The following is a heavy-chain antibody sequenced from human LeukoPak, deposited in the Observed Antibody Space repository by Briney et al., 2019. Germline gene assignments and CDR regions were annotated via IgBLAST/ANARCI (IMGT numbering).Heavy chain of an antibody. CDR3: ARVLGIAAAGTWSWYLDL. J-gene: IGHJ2*01. Sequence: GESLRLSCAATRFTVSSNYMSWVRQAQGKGQEWGSVMYAGGSTYYAVSVKGKFTVSRDNSKNTLYLQMNSLGAEDTAVYYCARVLGIAAAGTWSWYLDLWGRGTLVTVSS. V-gene: IGHV3-66*01. CDR1: RFTVSSNY. CDR2: MYAGGST. D-gene: IGHD6-13*01.